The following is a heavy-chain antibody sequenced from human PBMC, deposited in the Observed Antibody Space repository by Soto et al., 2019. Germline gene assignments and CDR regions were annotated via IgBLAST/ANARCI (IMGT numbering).Heavy chain of an antibody. V-gene: IGHV5-10-1*01. J-gene: IGHJ6*02. Sequence: GESLKISCKGSGYSFTSYWISWVRQMPGKGLEWMGRIDPSDSYTNYSPSFQGHVTISADKSISTAFLQWSSLKASDTAMYYCARRSGPATYYYYGMDVWGQGTTVTVSS. CDR3: ARRSGPATYYYYGMDV. CDR1: GYSFTSYW. D-gene: IGHD2-2*01. CDR2: IDPSDSYT.